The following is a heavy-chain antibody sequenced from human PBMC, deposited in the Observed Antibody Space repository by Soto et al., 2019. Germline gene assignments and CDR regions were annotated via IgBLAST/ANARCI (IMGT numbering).Heavy chain of an antibody. J-gene: IGHJ4*02. CDR3: GIPGATGHLCC. CDR1: GYSFSEMS. CDR2: FDGEDGQT. V-gene: IGHV1-24*01. D-gene: IGHD2-21*01. Sequence: ASVKVSCKVSGYSFSEMSMHWVRQTPEKGLEWMGSFDGEDGQTMYAQKFQGRVTMTEDTSADTAYMELSSLRSDDTAVYYCGIPGATGHLCCWGQVSRGTVSS.